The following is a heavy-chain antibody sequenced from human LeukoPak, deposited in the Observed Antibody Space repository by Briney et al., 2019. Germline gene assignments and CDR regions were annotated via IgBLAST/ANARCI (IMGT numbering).Heavy chain of an antibody. CDR3: SRGLSYYDY. CDR2: IYSGGYT. Sequence: GGSLRLSCAASGFTFSSYEMNWVRQAPGKGLEWVSVIYSGGYTYYADSVKGRFTISRDNSKNTVYLQMNSLRAEDTAVYYCSRGLSYYDYWGQGTLVTVSS. V-gene: IGHV3-66*01. J-gene: IGHJ4*02. D-gene: IGHD3-22*01. CDR1: GFTFSSYE.